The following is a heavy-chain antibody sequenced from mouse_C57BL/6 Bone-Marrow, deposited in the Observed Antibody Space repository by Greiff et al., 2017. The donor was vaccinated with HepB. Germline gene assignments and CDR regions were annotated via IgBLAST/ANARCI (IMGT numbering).Heavy chain of an antibody. CDR3: ARGYGLFDY. V-gene: IGHV1-64*01. CDR2: IHPNSGST. CDR1: GYTFTSYW. J-gene: IGHJ2*01. D-gene: IGHD1-1*01. Sequence: QVQLQQPGAELVKPGASVKLSCKASGYTFTSYWMHWVKQRPGQGLEWIGMIHPNSGSTNDNEKFKSKATLTVDKSSSTAYMQLSSLTSEDSAVYYCARGYGLFDYWGQGTTLTVSS.